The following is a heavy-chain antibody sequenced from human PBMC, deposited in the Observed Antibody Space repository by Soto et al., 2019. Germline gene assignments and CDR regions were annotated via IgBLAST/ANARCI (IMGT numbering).Heavy chain of an antibody. CDR1: GYTFTSYG. V-gene: IGHV1-18*01. D-gene: IGHD3-3*01. CDR2: ISAYNGNT. CDR3: ARDAITIFGVVIMDRRTDY. J-gene: IGHJ4*02. Sequence: QVQLVQSGAEVKKPGASVKVSCKASGYTFTSYGISWVRQAPGQGLEWMGWISAYNGNTNYAQKSQGRVTMTTYTSTSTAYMELRSLRSDDTAVYYCARDAITIFGVVIMDRRTDYWCQLTLVTVSS.